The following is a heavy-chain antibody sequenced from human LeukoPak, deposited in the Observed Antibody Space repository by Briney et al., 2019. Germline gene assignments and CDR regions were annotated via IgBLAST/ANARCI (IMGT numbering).Heavy chain of an antibody. V-gene: IGHV3-30*02. CDR2: IWYDGSNK. Sequence: PGGSLRLSCAASGFTFSSYGMHWVRQAPGKGLEWVAFIWYDGSNKYYPDSVKGRFTISRDNSKNTLYLQMNSLRAEDTAVYYCAKCCLGPNAFDIWGQGTMVTVSS. CDR3: AKCCLGPNAFDI. J-gene: IGHJ3*02. CDR1: GFTFSSYG.